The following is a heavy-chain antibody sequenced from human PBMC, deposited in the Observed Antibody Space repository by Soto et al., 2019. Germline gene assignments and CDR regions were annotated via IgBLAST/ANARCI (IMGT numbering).Heavy chain of an antibody. CDR3: AADFYGGNSDYYYGMDV. CDR1: GFTFTSSA. Sequence: SVKVSCKASGFTFTSSAVQWVRQARGQRLEWIGWIVVGSGNTNYAQKFQERVTITRDMSTSTAYMELSSLRSEDTAVYYCAADFYGGNSDYYYGMDVWGQGTTVTVS. V-gene: IGHV1-58*01. CDR2: IVVGSGNT. D-gene: IGHD4-17*01. J-gene: IGHJ6*02.